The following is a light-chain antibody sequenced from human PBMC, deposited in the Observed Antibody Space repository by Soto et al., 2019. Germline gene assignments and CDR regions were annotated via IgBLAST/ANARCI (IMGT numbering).Light chain of an antibody. Sequence: EVVMTQSPATLSVSPGERATLSCRASQIVGSKLAWYQQKPGLAPRLLIYDTTIRATGIPARFSGSGSVTELTLTISSLQSEDFAVYYCQQYNNWPLTFGGGTKVGIK. CDR1: QIVGSK. V-gene: IGKV3-15*01. J-gene: IGKJ4*01. CDR3: QQYNNWPLT. CDR2: DTT.